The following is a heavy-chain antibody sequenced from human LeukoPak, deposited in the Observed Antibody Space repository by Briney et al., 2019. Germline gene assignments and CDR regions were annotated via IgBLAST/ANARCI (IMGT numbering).Heavy chain of an antibody. D-gene: IGHD1-26*01. J-gene: IGHJ4*02. CDR2: FDPEDGET. Sequence: SSVKVSCKVSGYTLTELSMHWVRQAPGKGLEWMGGFDPEDGETIYAQKFQGRVTMTEDTSTDTAYMELSSLRSEDTAVYYCATDQGSPVGPRHYYFDYWGQGTLVTVSS. CDR3: ATDQGSPVGPRHYYFDY. CDR1: GYTLTELS. V-gene: IGHV1-24*01.